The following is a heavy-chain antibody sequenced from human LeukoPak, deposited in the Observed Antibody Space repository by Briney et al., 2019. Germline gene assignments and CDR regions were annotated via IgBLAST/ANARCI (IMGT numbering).Heavy chain of an antibody. CDR3: AREGYSSGWYSGY. CDR2: ISGSGGST. D-gene: IGHD6-19*01. V-gene: IGHV3-23*01. Sequence: PGGSLRLSCAASGFTFSSYAMSWVRQAPGKGLEWVSAISGSGGSTYYADSVKGRFTISRDNAKNSLYLQMNSLRAEDTAVYYCAREGYSSGWYSGYWGQGTLVTVSS. CDR1: GFTFSSYA. J-gene: IGHJ4*02.